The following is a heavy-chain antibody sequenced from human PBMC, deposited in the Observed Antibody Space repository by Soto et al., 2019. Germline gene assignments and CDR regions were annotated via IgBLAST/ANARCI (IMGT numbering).Heavy chain of an antibody. Sequence: SETLSLTCTVSGGSISSGGYYWSWIRQHPGKGLEWIGYIYYSGSTYYNPSLKSRVTISIDTSKNQFSLKLSSVTAADTAVYYCARRGSGHFDYWGQGTLVTVSS. D-gene: IGHD2-15*01. CDR2: IYYSGST. CDR1: GGSISSGGYY. J-gene: IGHJ4*02. V-gene: IGHV4-31*03. CDR3: ARRGSGHFDY.